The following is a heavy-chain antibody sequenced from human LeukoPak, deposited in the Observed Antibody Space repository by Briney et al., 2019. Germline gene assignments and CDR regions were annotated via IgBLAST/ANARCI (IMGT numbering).Heavy chain of an antibody. CDR3: AGVGVTDEKDYFDY. Sequence: PSETLSLTCTVSGGSISSYYWSWIRQPAGKGLEWIGRIYTSGSTNYNPSLKSRVTMSVDTSKNQFSLKLSSVTAADTAVYYRAGVGVTDEKDYFDYWGQGTLVTVSS. CDR2: IYTSGST. CDR1: GGSISSYY. J-gene: IGHJ4*02. D-gene: IGHD2-21*02. V-gene: IGHV4-4*07.